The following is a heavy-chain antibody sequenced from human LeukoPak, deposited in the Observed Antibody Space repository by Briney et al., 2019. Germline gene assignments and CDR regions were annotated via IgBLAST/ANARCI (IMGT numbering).Heavy chain of an antibody. CDR2: IYHSGNT. CDR3: ARDYLGAGTVGATSGH. CDR1: GDSISSSHW. V-gene: IGHV4-4*02. Sequence: SETLSLTCAVSGDSISSSHWWSWVRQSPGKGLEWIGEIYHSGNTYYNPSLKSRVTISVDTSKNQFALKLSSVTAADTAVYYCARDYLGAGTVGATSGHWGQGTLVTVSS. D-gene: IGHD1-26*01. J-gene: IGHJ4*02.